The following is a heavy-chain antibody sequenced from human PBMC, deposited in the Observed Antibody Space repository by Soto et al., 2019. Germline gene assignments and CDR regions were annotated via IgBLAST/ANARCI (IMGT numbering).Heavy chain of an antibody. CDR3: ASGNAWEVLLAY. J-gene: IGHJ4*02. CDR1: GASVDSGGYY. Sequence: QVQLQESGPGLVEPSQTLSLTCTVSGASVDSGGYYWSWIRQLPGKGLEWIGYIYFSGHTYYNPSLESRATISLDTSQNQFSLKLTSVTAADTAVYNCASGNAWEVLLAYWGQGTLVTVSS. V-gene: IGHV4-31*03. D-gene: IGHD1-26*01. CDR2: IYFSGHT.